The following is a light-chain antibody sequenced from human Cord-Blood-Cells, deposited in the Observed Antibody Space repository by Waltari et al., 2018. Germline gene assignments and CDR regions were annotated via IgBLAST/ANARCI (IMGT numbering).Light chain of an antibody. V-gene: IGLV2-23*01. CDR3: CSYAGSSTWV. Sequence: QSALTQPASVSGSPGQSITISCTGTSSAVGGSNLVSWYQQHPGKAPKLMIYEGSKRPSGVSNRFSGSKSGNTASLTISGLQAEDEADYYCCSYAGSSTWVFGGGTKLTVL. CDR2: EGS. CDR1: SSAVGGSNL. J-gene: IGLJ3*02.